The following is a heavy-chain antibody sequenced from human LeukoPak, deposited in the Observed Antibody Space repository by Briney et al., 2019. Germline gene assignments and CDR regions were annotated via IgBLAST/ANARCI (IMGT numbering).Heavy chain of an antibody. D-gene: IGHD3-10*01. CDR3: AKRGVVIRVFLVGFHKEAYYFDS. J-gene: IGHJ4*02. Sequence: GGSLRLSCAVSGIALSNYGMSRVREAPGKGLEWVAGLGGSGGGADYADAGQGRFTISRDNPKNTLYLQMNSLRAEDTAVYFCAKRGVVIRVFLVGFHKEAYYFDSWGQGALVTVSS. CDR2: LGGSGGGA. V-gene: IGHV3-23*01. CDR1: GIALSNYG.